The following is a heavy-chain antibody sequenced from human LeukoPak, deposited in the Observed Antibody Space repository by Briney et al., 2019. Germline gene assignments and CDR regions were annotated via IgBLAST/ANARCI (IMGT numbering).Heavy chain of an antibody. D-gene: IGHD3-10*01. CDR3: ARSYYYGSGSYYQVY. Sequence: PGGSLRLSCAASGFTFSSYGMHWVRQAPGKGLEWVAVIWYDGSNKYYADSVKGRFTISRDNSKNTLYLQMNTLRAEDTAVYYCARSYYYGSGSYYQVYWGQGPLVTVSS. CDR2: IWYDGSNK. CDR1: GFTFSSYG. J-gene: IGHJ4*02. V-gene: IGHV3-33*01.